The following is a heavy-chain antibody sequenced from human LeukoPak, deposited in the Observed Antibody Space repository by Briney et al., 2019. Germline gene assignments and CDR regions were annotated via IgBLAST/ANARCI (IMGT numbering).Heavy chain of an antibody. V-gene: IGHV1-69*02. J-gene: IGHJ4*02. D-gene: IGHD3-3*01. Sequence: ASVKVSCKASGGTFSSYTISWVRQAPGQGLEWMGRIIPILGIANYAQKFQGRVTITADKSTSTAYMELSSLRSEDTAVYYCASDANDFWGGYYGYWGQGTLVTVSS. CDR1: GGTFSSYT. CDR3: ASDANDFWGGYYGY. CDR2: IIPILGIA.